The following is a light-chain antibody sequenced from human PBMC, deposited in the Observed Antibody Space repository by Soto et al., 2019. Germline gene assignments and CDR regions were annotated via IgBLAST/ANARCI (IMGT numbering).Light chain of an antibody. Sequence: QSVLTQPPSVSAAPGQKVTISCSGSSSNIGNNYVSWYQGLPGTAPKLLIYDNNERPSGIPDRFSGSKSGTSATLGITGLQTGDEADYYCGTWDSSLSVGVFGGGTKLTVL. J-gene: IGLJ2*01. CDR1: SSNIGNNY. V-gene: IGLV1-51*01. CDR3: GTWDSSLSVGV. CDR2: DNN.